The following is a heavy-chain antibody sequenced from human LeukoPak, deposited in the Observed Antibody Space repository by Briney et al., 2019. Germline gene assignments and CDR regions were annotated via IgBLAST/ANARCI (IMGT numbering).Heavy chain of an antibody. J-gene: IGHJ4*02. CDR2: INPNSGST. CDR1: GYTFTGYY. Sequence: GASVKVSCKASGYTFTGYYMHWMRQAPGQGLEWMGWINPNSGSTSYAQKFQGRVTMTRDTSTSTVYMELSSLRSEDTAVYYCARDYYDRNPGVVDYWGQGTLVTVSS. CDR3: ARDYYDRNPGVVDY. D-gene: IGHD3-22*01. V-gene: IGHV1-46*01.